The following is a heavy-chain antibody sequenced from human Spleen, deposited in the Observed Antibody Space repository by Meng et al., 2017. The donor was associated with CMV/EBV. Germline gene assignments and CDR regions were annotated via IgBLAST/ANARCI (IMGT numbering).Heavy chain of an antibody. CDR2: IVGGESST. J-gene: IGHJ4*02. CDR1: GVTFSSYG. CDR3: VRSASGALSD. D-gene: IGHD6-13*01. Sequence: LSCTASGVTFSSYGMHWVRQAPGKGLEWVSRIVGGESSTIYADSVKGRFTISRDNAKNTLYLQMNSLRAEDTAVYYCVRSASGALSDWGQGTLVTVSS. V-gene: IGHV3-74*01.